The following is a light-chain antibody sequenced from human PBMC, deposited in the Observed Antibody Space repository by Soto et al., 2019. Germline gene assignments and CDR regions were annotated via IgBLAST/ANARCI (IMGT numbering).Light chain of an antibody. Sequence: EIVMTQSPATLSVSPGERAPLSCRASQSVSSNLAWYQQKPGQAPRLLIYGASTRATGIPARFSGSGSGTELTLTISSLQSEDFAVYYCQQYDNWPWTFGQGNKVDIK. CDR3: QQYDNWPWT. CDR1: QSVSSN. J-gene: IGKJ1*01. CDR2: GAS. V-gene: IGKV3-15*01.